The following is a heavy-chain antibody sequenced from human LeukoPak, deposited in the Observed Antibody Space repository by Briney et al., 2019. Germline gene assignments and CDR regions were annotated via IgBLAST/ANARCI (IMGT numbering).Heavy chain of an antibody. V-gene: IGHV3-66*01. CDR3: ARTKVGPTTDAFDI. J-gene: IGHJ3*02. CDR1: ELTVSSNY. Sequence: GGSLRLSCAASELTVSSNYMSWVRQAQGKGLEWVAILYNSGSAYYADSLKGRFTISRDNSENTLYLQVNSLRAEDTAIYYCARTKVGPTTDAFDIWGQGTMVTVSS. CDR2: LYNSGSA. D-gene: IGHD1-26*01.